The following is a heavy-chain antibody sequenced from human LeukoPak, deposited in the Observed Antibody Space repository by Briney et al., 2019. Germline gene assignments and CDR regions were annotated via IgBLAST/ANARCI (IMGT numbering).Heavy chain of an antibody. CDR3: AGDITMLRGLLGYYYGMDV. CDR1: GFTFSTYS. V-gene: IGHV3-48*02. Sequence: GGSLRLSCAASGFTFSTYSMNWVRQAPGKGLEWVAYISSGSGTISYADSVKGRFTSSRDNAKNSLYLQMNSLRDEDTAVYYCAGDITMLRGLLGYYYGMDVWGQGTTVTVSS. D-gene: IGHD3-10*01. J-gene: IGHJ6*02. CDR2: ISSGSGTI.